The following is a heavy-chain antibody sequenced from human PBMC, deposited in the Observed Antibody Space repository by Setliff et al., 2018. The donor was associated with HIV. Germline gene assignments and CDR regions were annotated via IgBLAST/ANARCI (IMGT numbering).Heavy chain of an antibody. Sequence: GGSLRLSCAASGFTVSSNYMSWVRQAPGKGLEWVSVIYSGGSTYYADSVKGRYTIPRDNSKNTLYLQMSSLRAEDTAVYYCARVEYYYDSSGYQNWYFDLWGRGTLFTVSS. V-gene: IGHV3-66*01. J-gene: IGHJ2*01. CDR3: ARVEYYYDSSGYQNWYFDL. D-gene: IGHD3-22*01. CDR1: GFTVSSNY. CDR2: IYSGGST.